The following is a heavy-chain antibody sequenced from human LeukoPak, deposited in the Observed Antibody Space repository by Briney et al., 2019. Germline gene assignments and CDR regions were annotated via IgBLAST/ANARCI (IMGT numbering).Heavy chain of an antibody. J-gene: IGHJ4*02. CDR1: GGSLSSDSYY. Sequence: SETLSLTCAVSGGSLSSDSYYWGWLRQPPGRGLEWIGSIYSGGTTYYNPSLKSRVTISVDTSKNQFSLKLTSVTAADAAAYYCARHSRNCSGGYCYLYYWGQGTLVTVSS. CDR3: ARHSRNCSGGYCYLYY. CDR2: IYSGGTT. D-gene: IGHD2-15*01. V-gene: IGHV4-39*01.